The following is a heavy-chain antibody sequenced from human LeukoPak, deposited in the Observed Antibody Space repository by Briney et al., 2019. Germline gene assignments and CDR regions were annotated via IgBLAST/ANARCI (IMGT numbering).Heavy chain of an antibody. J-gene: IGHJ3*02. Sequence: SETLSLTCTVSGGSISSYYWSWIRQPAGKGLEWIGRIYTSGSTNYNPSLKSRVTISVDTSKNQFSLKLSSVTAADTVVYYCARDMGLDCGDYGDAFDIWGQGTMVTVSS. V-gene: IGHV4-4*07. D-gene: IGHD4-17*01. CDR2: IYTSGST. CDR1: GGSISSYY. CDR3: ARDMGLDCGDYGDAFDI.